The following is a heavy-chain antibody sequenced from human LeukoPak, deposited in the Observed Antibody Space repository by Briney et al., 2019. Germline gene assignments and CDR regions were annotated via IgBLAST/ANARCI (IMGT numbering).Heavy chain of an antibody. D-gene: IGHD5-12*01. Sequence: SETLSLTCTVSGGSISSYYWSWIRQPPGKGLEWIGYIYYSGSTNYNPSLKSRVTISVDTSKNQFSLKLSSVTAADTAVYYCAREEIVATENWFDPWGQGTLVTVSS. J-gene: IGHJ5*02. CDR2: IYYSGST. CDR3: AREEIVATENWFDP. CDR1: GGSISSYY. V-gene: IGHV4-59*01.